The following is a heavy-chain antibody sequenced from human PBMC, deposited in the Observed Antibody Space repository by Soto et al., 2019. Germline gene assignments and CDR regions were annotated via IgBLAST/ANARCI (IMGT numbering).Heavy chain of an antibody. CDR2: ISYSGNT. CDR1: GGSIISGGYY. J-gene: IGHJ1*01. V-gene: IGHV4-31*11. D-gene: IGHD3-22*01. CDR3: ATNGGYYDTSGPKYFQY. Sequence: PSETLSLTFAVSGGSIISGGYYWNCIRQHPGKGLECIGYISYSGNTYYNPSLSGRVTISVDTSKSQFSLKLSSVTAADTAVYYCATNGGYYDTSGPKYFQYWGQGTLVTVSS.